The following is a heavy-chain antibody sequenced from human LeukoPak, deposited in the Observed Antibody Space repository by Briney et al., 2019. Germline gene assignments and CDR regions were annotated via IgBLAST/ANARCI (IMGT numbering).Heavy chain of an antibody. Sequence: PSPTLSPTCTVSGGSISSGDYYWSWIRQPPGQGLEWIGYIYYRGSTYYNPSLKSRVIISVDTSKNQFTLKLSSMTAADTAVYYCARERTYYFDYWGQGTQVTVSS. CDR3: ARERTYYFDY. CDR2: IYYRGST. J-gene: IGHJ4*02. V-gene: IGHV4-30-4*01. CDR1: GGSISSGDYY.